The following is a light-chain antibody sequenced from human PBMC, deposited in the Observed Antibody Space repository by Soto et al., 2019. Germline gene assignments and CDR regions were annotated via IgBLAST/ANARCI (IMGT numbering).Light chain of an antibody. Sequence: DIVMTQSPLSLPVTPGEPASISCRSSQSLLNRNGQNCLDWYLQKPGHSPQLLIHMGFIRASGVPDRLSGSASGTYSTLTISRVEAEDVGVYYCMQALESPPTFGGGTKVEIK. CDR1: QSLLNRNGQNC. V-gene: IGKV2-28*01. CDR2: MGF. J-gene: IGKJ4*01. CDR3: MQALESPPT.